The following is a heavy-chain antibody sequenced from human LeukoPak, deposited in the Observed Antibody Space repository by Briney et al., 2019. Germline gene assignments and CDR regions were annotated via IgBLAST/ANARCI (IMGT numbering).Heavy chain of an antibody. CDR2: IKQDGSEK. Sequence: GGSLRLSCTASGFTFSGYWMTWVRQAPGKGLEWVANIKQDGSEKHYVDSERGRFTISRENAKNSLYLQMNSLRAEDTAVYYCARDFYYYIDVWGKGTTVTVSS. J-gene: IGHJ6*03. V-gene: IGHV3-7*01. CDR3: ARDFYYYIDV. CDR1: GFTFSGYW.